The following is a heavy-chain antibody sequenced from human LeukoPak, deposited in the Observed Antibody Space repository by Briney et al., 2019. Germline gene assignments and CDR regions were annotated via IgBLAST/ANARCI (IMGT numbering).Heavy chain of an antibody. J-gene: IGHJ6*02. Sequence: PGGSLRLSCAASGFTFDDYAMHWVRQAPGKGLEWVSGISWNSGSIGYADSVKGRFTISRDNAKNSLFLQMNSLRAEDTALYYCAKDLRYYYYYGMGVWGQGTTVTVSS. CDR2: ISWNSGSI. CDR1: GFTFDDYA. V-gene: IGHV3-9*01. CDR3: AKDLRYYYYYGMGV.